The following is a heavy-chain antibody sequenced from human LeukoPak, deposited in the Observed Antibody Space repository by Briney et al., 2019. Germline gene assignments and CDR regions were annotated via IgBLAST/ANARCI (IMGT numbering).Heavy chain of an antibody. V-gene: IGHV4-4*09. D-gene: IGHD2-21*02. CDR3: ARTYCGGDCFLGNWYFDL. CDR2: IHFSGST. J-gene: IGHJ2*01. Sequence: PSETLSLTCSVSGGSITNCYWIWIRQPPGKGLEWIAYIHFSGSTNINPSLTSRVTMSLATSKHHFSLDLPSVTAADTAVYYCARTYCGGDCFLGNWYFDLWGRGTLITVSS. CDR1: GGSITNCY.